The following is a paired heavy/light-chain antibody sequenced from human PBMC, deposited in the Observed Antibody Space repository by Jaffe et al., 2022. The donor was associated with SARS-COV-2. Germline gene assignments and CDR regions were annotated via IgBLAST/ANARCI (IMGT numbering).Heavy chain of an antibody. CDR3: AKYMYSGTYHAFDM. D-gene: IGHD1-26*01. Sequence: EVQLVESGGGLVQPGGSLRLSCAASGFTFTSYAMTWVRQAPGKGLEWVSSISGGGETTYYADSVKGRFTISRDNSKKTLYLQMHSLRAEDTALFYCAKYMYSGTYHAFDMWGQGTVVTVSP. CDR2: ISGGGETT. V-gene: IGHV3-23*04. J-gene: IGHJ3*02. CDR1: GFTFTSYA.
Light chain of an antibody. CDR3: QQSYSTPYT. Sequence: DIQMTQSPSSLSASVGDRVTITCRASQSISSSLNWYRQRSGKAPELLTHTASSLQSGVPSRFSGSGSGTDFTLTISSLQPEDFATYYCQQSYSTPYTFGQGTKLEIK. CDR1: QSISSS. CDR2: TAS. J-gene: IGKJ2*01. V-gene: IGKV1-39*01.